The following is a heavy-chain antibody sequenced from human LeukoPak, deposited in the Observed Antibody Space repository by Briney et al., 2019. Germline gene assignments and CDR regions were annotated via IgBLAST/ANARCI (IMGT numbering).Heavy chain of an antibody. CDR1: GYTLTELS. CDR3: ARGGRWELPRPYAFDI. D-gene: IGHD1-26*01. J-gene: IGHJ3*02. Sequence: ASVKVSCKVSGYTLTELSMHWVRQAPGQGLEWMGWISTYNGHTNYAQKLQDRVTITTDTSTSTAYMELGRLRSDDTAVYYCARGGRWELPRPYAFDIWGQGTLVTVSS. V-gene: IGHV1-18*01. CDR2: ISTYNGHT.